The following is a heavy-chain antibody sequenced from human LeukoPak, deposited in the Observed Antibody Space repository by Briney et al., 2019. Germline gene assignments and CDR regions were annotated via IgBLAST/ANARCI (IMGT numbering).Heavy chain of an antibody. Sequence: GGSLRLSCAASGNYWMHWVRQAPGKGLVWVSHINSDGSWTSYADSVKGRFTISKDNAKNTVYLQMNNLRTEDTAVYYCVSFYETYWGRGTLVTVSS. V-gene: IGHV3-74*01. CDR2: INSDGSWT. D-gene: IGHD2-2*01. CDR1: GNYW. J-gene: IGHJ4*02. CDR3: VSFYETY.